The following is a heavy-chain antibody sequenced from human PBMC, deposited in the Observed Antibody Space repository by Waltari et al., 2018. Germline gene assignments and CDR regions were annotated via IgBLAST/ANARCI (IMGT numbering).Heavy chain of an antibody. D-gene: IGHD3-10*01. V-gene: IGHV1-8*01. CDR3: AKSDRFSFYYGSGSYLEFDP. Sequence: QVQLVQSGAEVKKPGASVKVSCKASGHTFTSYDINWVRQATGQGLEWMGWMNPNSGNTGYAQKFQGRVTMTRNTSISTAYMELSSLRFEDTAVYYCAKSDRFSFYYGSGSYLEFDPWGQGTLVTVSS. J-gene: IGHJ5*02. CDR1: GHTFTSYD. CDR2: MNPNSGNT.